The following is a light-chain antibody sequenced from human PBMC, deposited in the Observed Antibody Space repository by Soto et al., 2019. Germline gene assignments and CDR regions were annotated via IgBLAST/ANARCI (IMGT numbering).Light chain of an antibody. V-gene: IGKV3-15*01. J-gene: IGKJ1*01. CDR1: QSVSSN. CDR3: QQYNNWPRT. Sequence: EIVMTQSPATLSVSPGERATLSCRASQSVSSNLAWYQQKPGQAPRLLIYGASTRATGNPTRFTGSGSGTEITLTICSLHSQEFAVYYCQQYNNWPRTFGQETKVEIK. CDR2: GAS.